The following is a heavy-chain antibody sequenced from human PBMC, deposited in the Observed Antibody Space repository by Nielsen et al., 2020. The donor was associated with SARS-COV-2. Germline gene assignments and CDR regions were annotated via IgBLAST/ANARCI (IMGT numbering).Heavy chain of an antibody. CDR3: ARGDDYYYYYGMDV. CDR1: GFTFSDYY. V-gene: IGHV3-11*05. D-gene: IGHD1-1*01. Sequence: GESLKISCAASGFTFSDYYMSWIRQAPGKGLEWVSYISSSSSYTNYADSVKGRFTISRDNAKNSLYLQMNSLRAEVTAVYYCARGDDYYYYYGMDVWGQGTTVTVSS. J-gene: IGHJ6*02. CDR2: ISSSSSYT.